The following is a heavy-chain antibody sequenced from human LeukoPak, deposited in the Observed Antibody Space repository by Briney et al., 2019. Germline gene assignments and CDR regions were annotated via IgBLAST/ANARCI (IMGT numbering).Heavy chain of an antibody. D-gene: IGHD4-17*01. CDR1: GGSISSYY. Sequence: SETLSLTCTVSGGSISSYYWSWIRQPPGKGLEWIGYIYYSGSTNYNPSLKSRVTISVDTSKNQFSLKLNSVTAADTAVYYCARLGGTGTVTTVDYWGQGTLVTVSS. CDR3: ARLGGTGTVTTVDY. V-gene: IGHV4-59*08. CDR2: IYYSGST. J-gene: IGHJ4*02.